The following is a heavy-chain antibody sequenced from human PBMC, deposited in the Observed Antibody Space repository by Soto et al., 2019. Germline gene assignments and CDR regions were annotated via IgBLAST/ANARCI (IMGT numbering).Heavy chain of an antibody. V-gene: IGHV1-2*02. J-gene: IGHJ6*02. CDR3: ARDWYYYDSSGYYYYYYGMDV. CDR2: INPNSGGT. Sequence: ASVKVSCKASGYTFTGHYMRWVRQAPGQGLEWMGWINPNSGGTNYAQKFQGGVTMTRDTSISRAYMELSRLRSDDTAVYYCARDWYYYDSSGYYYYYYGMDVWGQGTTVTVSS. D-gene: IGHD3-22*01. CDR1: GYTFTGHY.